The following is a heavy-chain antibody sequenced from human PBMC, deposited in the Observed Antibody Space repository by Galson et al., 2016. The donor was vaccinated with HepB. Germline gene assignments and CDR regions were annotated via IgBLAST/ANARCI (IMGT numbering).Heavy chain of an antibody. CDR3: ARAGGFDYHFEN. V-gene: IGHV4-4*07. J-gene: IGHJ4*02. CDR1: GVSISSYY. CDR2: IYISGST. D-gene: IGHD5-12*01. Sequence: SETLSLTCSVSGVSISSYYWNWIRQTAGKGLEWIGRIYISGSTNYNPSLKSRVTMSLDTSKNQLSLNLESVTAADTAVYYCARAGGFDYHFENWGQGILVTVSS.